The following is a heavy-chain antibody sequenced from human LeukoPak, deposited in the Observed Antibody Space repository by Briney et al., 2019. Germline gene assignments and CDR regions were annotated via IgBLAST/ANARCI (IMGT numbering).Heavy chain of an antibody. CDR3: AKDFYDFWSGYPNWFAP. J-gene: IGHJ5*02. CDR1: GFTFDDYG. V-gene: IGHV3-20*04. Sequence: PGGSLRLSCAASGFTFDDYGMSWVRHAPGKGLEWVSGINWNGGSTGYADSVKGRFTISRDNSKNTLYLQMNSLRAEDTAVYYCAKDFYDFWSGYPNWFAPWGQGTLVTVSS. CDR2: INWNGGST. D-gene: IGHD3-3*01.